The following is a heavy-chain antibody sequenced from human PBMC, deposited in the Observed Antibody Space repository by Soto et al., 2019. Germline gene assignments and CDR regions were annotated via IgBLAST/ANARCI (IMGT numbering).Heavy chain of an antibody. CDR2: ISGSGGVT. D-gene: IGHD5-18*01. J-gene: IGHJ4*02. V-gene: IGHV3-23*01. CDR3: ARPMFYGYKTFDY. CDR1: GFVFSNYV. Sequence: HPGGSLRLSCAASGFVFSNYVVSWVRQPPGRELQWVAAISGSGGVTEYEDSVKGRFTISRDNSKNTLYLQMHSLRVEDTAVYFCARPMFYGYKTFDYWGQGTLVTVYS.